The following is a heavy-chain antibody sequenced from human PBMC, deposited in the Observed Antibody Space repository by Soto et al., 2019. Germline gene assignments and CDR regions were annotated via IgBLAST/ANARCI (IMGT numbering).Heavy chain of an antibody. V-gene: IGHV5-51*01. CDR3: ARHLRARPFDF. J-gene: IGHJ4*02. CDR1: GYSFASYW. Sequence: GESLKISCRGSGYSFASYWIGWVRQMPGKGLEWMGIIYPGDSETRYSPSFQGQVIISADKSISTAYLQWSSLEASDTAMYFCARHLRARPFDFWGQGTLVTVS. CDR2: IYPGDSET.